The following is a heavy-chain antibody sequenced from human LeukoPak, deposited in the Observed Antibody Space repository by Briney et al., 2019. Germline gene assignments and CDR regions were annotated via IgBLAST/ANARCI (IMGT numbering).Heavy chain of an antibody. V-gene: IGHV3-23*01. CDR3: ARGTERYYDILTGYGGPDYFDY. Sequence: GGSLRLSCAASGFTFSDYYMSWIRQAPGKGLEWVSAISGSGGSTYYADSVKGRFTISRDNSKNTLYLQMNSLRAEDTAVYYCARGTERYYDILTGYGGPDYFDYWGQGTLVTVSS. J-gene: IGHJ4*02. CDR1: GFTFSDYY. D-gene: IGHD3-9*01. CDR2: ISGSGGST.